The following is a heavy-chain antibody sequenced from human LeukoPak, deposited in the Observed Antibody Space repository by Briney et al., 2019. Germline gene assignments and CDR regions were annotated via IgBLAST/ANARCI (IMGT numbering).Heavy chain of an antibody. CDR2: VHHSGSA. V-gene: IGHV4-34*01. D-gene: IGHD6-19*01. CDR3: ARGAVDGTHYYGMDV. CDR1: GGSFSGYY. Sequence: SETLSLTCAVYGGSFSGYYWSWIRQPPGKGLEWIGEVHHSGSANYNPSLKSRVTISVDTSKKQFSLMLSSVTAADTSVYYCARGAVDGTHYYGMDVWGQGTTVTVSS. J-gene: IGHJ6*02.